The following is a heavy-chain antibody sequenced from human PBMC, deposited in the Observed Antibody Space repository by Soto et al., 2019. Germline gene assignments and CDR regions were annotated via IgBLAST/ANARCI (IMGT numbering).Heavy chain of an antibody. Sequence: EVQLVESGGGLVKPGGSLRLSCAASGFTFSSYSMNWVRQAPGQGLEWVSSISSSSSYIYYADSVTGRFTISRDNAKNSLYLQMSSLRAEDTAVYYCARDGPSYYYGSGRYDAFDIWGQGTMVTVSS. CDR3: ARDGPSYYYGSGRYDAFDI. V-gene: IGHV3-21*01. CDR2: ISSSSSYI. D-gene: IGHD3-10*01. J-gene: IGHJ3*02. CDR1: GFTFSSYS.